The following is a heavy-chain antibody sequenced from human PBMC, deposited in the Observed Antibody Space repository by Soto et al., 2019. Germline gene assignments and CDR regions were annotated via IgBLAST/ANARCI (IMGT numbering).Heavy chain of an antibody. CDR2: ISYDGSKE. J-gene: IGHJ4*02. V-gene: IGHV3-30*18. CDR3: AKVDPSVSIVWGFDY. CDR1: GFTFSSYG. D-gene: IGHD2-21*01. Sequence: QVQLVESGGGVVQPGGSLRLSCAASGFTFSSYGMHWVRQAPGKGLEWVAVISYDGSKEYYAVSVKGRFSISRDKSKNALYLQMNGLRAEDTAVYYFAKVDPSVSIVWGFDYWGQGTLVTVSS.